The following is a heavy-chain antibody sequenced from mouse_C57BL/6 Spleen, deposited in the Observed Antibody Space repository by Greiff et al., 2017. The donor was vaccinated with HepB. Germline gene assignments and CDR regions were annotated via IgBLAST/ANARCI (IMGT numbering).Heavy chain of an antibody. J-gene: IGHJ2*01. V-gene: IGHV1-59*01. CDR3: ARGDGYYFDY. CDR2: IDPSDSYT. CDR1: GYTFTSYW. Sequence: QVQLQQPGAELVRPGPSVKLSCKASGYTFTSYWMHWVKQRPGQGLEWIGVIDPSDSYTNYNQKFKGKATLTVDTSSSTAYMQLSSLTSEDSAVYYCARGDGYYFDYWGQGTTLTVSS. D-gene: IGHD2-3*01.